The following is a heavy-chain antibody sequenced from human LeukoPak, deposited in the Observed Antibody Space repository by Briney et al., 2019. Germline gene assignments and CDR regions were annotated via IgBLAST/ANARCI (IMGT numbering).Heavy chain of an antibody. D-gene: IGHD4-11*01. V-gene: IGHV3-9*01. CDR3: AKDRDSNYDMFDY. CDR1: GGSFSAYY. Sequence: TLSLTCAVYGGSFSAYYWSWIRQPPGKGLEWISGISWNSGSIGYADSVKGRFTIPRDNAKNSLYLQMNSLRAEDTALYYCAKDRDSNYDMFDYWGQGTLVTVSS. J-gene: IGHJ4*02. CDR2: ISWNSGSI.